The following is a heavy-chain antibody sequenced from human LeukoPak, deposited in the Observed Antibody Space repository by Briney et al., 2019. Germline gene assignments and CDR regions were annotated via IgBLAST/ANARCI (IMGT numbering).Heavy chain of an antibody. CDR1: GGSISSSSYY. D-gene: IGHD2-2*01. CDR2: IYYSGST. CDR3: ARLRPAANYYYYYGMDV. V-gene: IGHV4-39*01. Sequence: SETLSLTCTVSGGSISSSSYYWGWIRQPPGKGLERIGSIYYSGSTYYNPSLKSRVTISVDTSKNQFSLKLSSVTAADTAVYYCARLRPAANYYYYYGMDVWGQGTTVTVSS. J-gene: IGHJ6*02.